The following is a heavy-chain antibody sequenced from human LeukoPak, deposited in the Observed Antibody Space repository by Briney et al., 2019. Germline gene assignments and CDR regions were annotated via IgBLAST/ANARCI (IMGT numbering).Heavy chain of an antibody. J-gene: IGHJ3*02. CDR2: INHSGST. CDR1: GGSFSGYY. Sequence: SETLSLTCAVYGGSFSGYYWSWIRQPPGKGLEWIGEINHSGSTNYNPSLKSRVTISVDTSKNQFSLKLSSVTAADTAVYYCARLLPRIAAAGPKGFIPRRAFDIWGQGTMVTVSS. D-gene: IGHD6-13*01. CDR3: ARLLPRIAAAGPKGFIPRRAFDI. V-gene: IGHV4-34*01.